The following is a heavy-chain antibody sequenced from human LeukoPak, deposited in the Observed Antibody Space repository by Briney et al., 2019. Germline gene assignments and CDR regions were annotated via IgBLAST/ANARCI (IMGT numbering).Heavy chain of an antibody. V-gene: IGHV3-7*03. CDR2: IKQDGSKK. CDR3: ARNNGMDV. Sequence: GGSLRLSCVASGFPFSSYWMTWVRQAPGKGLEWVANIKQDGSKKSYVDSVKGRFTISKDNAKNSLYLQMNSLRAEDTALYHCARNNGMDVWGQGTTVIVSS. CDR1: GFPFSSYW. J-gene: IGHJ6*02.